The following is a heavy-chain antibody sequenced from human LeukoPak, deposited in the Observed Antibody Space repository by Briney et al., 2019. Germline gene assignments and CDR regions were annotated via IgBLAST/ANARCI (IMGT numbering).Heavy chain of an antibody. V-gene: IGHV3-7*04. CDR2: IHPDGIEK. D-gene: IGHD2-21*02. Sequence: GGSLRLSCAASGLTFRTYWMSWVRQAPGKGLEWVTNIHPDGIEKYHVDSVKGRFTIFRDNARNLLYLQMSSLRADDTAVYYCSRGDDFSGDSWGQGTLVTVSS. J-gene: IGHJ5*01. CDR1: GLTFRTYW. CDR3: SRGDDFSGDS.